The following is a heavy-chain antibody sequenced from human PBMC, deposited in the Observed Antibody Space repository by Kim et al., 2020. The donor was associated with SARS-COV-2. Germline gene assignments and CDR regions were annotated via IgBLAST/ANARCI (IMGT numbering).Heavy chain of an antibody. J-gene: IGHJ3*02. V-gene: IGHV4-39*01. CDR1: GGSISSSSYY. CDR3: GICSAIHDAFDI. Sequence: SETLSLTCTVSGGSISSSSYYWGWIRQPPGKGLEWIGSIYYSGSTYYNPSLKSRVTISVDTSKNQFSLKLSSVTAADTAVYYCGICSAIHDAFDIWGQGTMVTVSS. CDR2: IYYSGST. D-gene: IGHD2-8*01.